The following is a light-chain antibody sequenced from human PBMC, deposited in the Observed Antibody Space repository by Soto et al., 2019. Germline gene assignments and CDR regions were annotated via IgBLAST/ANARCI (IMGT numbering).Light chain of an antibody. CDR1: QDISTE. J-gene: IGKJ1*01. Sequence: AIQMTQSPSSLSVSVGDRVTITCRASQDISTELGWYQQKPGKAPRLLIYGAISLQSGVPSRFSGSGSGTEFTLTISSLQPDDFATYYCLQDFKYPRTFGQGTKVEVK. CDR2: GAI. CDR3: LQDFKYPRT. V-gene: IGKV1-6*01.